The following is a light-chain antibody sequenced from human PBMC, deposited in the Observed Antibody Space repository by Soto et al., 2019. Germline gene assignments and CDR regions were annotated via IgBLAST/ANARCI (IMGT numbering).Light chain of an antibody. CDR2: GAS. CDR1: QSVSNRY. V-gene: IGKV3-20*01. J-gene: IGKJ4*01. CDR3: QQYGSSPLT. Sequence: EIVLTQSPGILSLSPGKRATLSCRASQSVSNRYLAWYQRKPGQAPRLLIHGASTRATGIPDRFIGSGSGTDFTLTISRLEPEDFAVYYCQQYGSSPLTSGGGTTVEIE.